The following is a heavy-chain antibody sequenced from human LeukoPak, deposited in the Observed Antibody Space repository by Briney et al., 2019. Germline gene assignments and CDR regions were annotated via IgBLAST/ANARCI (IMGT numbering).Heavy chain of an antibody. V-gene: IGHV1-18*01. J-gene: IGHJ6*03. Sequence: ASVKVSCKASGYTFTSYGISWVRQAPGQGLEWMGWISAYNGNTNYAQKLQGRVTMTTDTSTSTAYMELRSLRSDDTAVYYCARGGCSSTSCYSRDYYYYMDVWGKGTTVAVSS. CDR2: ISAYNGNT. CDR1: GYTFTSYG. D-gene: IGHD2-2*02. CDR3: ARGGCSSTSCYSRDYYYYMDV.